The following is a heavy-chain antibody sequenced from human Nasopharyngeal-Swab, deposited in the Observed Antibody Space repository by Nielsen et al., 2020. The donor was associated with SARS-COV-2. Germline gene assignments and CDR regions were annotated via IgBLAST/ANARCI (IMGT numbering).Heavy chain of an antibody. D-gene: IGHD6-13*01. Sequence: ETLSLTCTVSGGSISSYYWSWIRQPPGKGLEWIGYIYYSGSTNYNPSLKSRVTISVDTSKNQFSLKLSSVTAADTAVYYCAREGTGSSSWYGGYYYYGMDVWGQGTTVTVSS. CDR3: AREGTGSSSWYGGYYYYGMDV. J-gene: IGHJ6*02. CDR1: GGSISSYY. V-gene: IGHV4-59*01. CDR2: IYYSGST.